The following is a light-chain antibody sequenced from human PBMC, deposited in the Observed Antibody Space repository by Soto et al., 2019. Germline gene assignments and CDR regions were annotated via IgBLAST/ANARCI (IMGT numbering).Light chain of an antibody. Sequence: EIVVTQSPATLSVSPGESATLSCRTSQTITSSKLAWYQQNPGQAPRLLMYGASNRATGVPARFSGSGSGTEFTLTISSLQSEDFAVYYCQQYDYWPRTFGQGT. CDR3: QQYDYWPRT. CDR2: GAS. J-gene: IGKJ1*01. V-gene: IGKV3-15*01. CDR1: QTITSSK.